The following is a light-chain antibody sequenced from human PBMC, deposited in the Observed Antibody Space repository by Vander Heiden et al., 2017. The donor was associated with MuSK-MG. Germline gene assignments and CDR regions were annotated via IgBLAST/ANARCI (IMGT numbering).Light chain of an antibody. V-gene: IGKV1-39*01. CDR2: GAS. Sequence: DIQMTQSPSSLSASVGDRVTITCRASQSITNYLNWYQQKPGKAPKLLIYGASSLQSGVPSRFSGSGSGTDFTLTIIRLQPEDFATYYCQHSDCIFRTFGQGTKLEIK. CDR1: QSITNY. CDR3: QHSDCIFRT. J-gene: IGKJ2*02.